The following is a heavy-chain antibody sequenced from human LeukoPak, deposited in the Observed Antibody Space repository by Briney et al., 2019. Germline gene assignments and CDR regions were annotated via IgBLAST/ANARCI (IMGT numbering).Heavy chain of an antibody. J-gene: IGHJ6*02. D-gene: IGHD5-12*01. V-gene: IGHV3-30*03. CDR3: ARKRVVATCLSYYYYYGMDV. CDR2: MSYDAGNK. CDR1: GFTFSSYG. Sequence: GRSLRLSCAASGFTFSSYGMHWVRQAPGKGLEWVALMSYDAGNKYYADSVKGRFTISRDISRNTLYLQMNSLRAEDTAVYYCARKRVVATCLSYYYYYGMDVWGQGTTVTVSS.